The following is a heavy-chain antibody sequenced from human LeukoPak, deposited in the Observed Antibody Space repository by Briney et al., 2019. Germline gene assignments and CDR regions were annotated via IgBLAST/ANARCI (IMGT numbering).Heavy chain of an antibody. D-gene: IGHD1-1*01. Sequence: ASVKVSCKASGYTFTGYYMHWVRQAPGQGLEWMGWINPNSGGTNYAQKFQGRVTMTRDTSISTAYMELSRLRSDHTAVYYCARVGYLTERRWFDPWGQGTLVTVSS. CDR2: INPNSGGT. V-gene: IGHV1-2*02. CDR1: GYTFTGYY. CDR3: ARVGYLTERRWFDP. J-gene: IGHJ5*02.